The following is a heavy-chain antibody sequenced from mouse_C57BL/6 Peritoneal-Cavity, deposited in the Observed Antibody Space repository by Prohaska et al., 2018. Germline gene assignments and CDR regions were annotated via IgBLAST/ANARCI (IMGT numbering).Heavy chain of an antibody. Sequence: EVQLVESGGGLVQPKGSLKLSCAASGFSFNTYAMNWVRQAPGKGLEWVARIRSKSNNYATYYADSVKDRFTISRDDSESMLYLQMNNLKTEDTAMYYCVRGSSPAMDYWGQGTSVTVSS. D-gene: IGHD1-3*01. V-gene: IGHV10-1*01. CDR1: GFSFNTYA. CDR2: IRSKSNNYAT. CDR3: VRGSSPAMDY. J-gene: IGHJ4*01.